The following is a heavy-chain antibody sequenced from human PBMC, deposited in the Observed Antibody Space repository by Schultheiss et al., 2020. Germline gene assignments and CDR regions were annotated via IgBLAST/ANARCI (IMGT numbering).Heavy chain of an antibody. D-gene: IGHD1-26*01. V-gene: IGHV3-23*01. CDR3: AKDLGRGGNYYHRFDY. J-gene: IGHJ4*02. Sequence: GGSMRLSCAASGFTFSSYAMSWVRQAPGKGLEWVSVISGSGGSTYYADSVKGRFTISRDNSKSTLYLQMNSLRAEDTAVYYCAKDLGRGGNYYHRFDYWGQGTLVTVSS. CDR2: ISGSGGST. CDR1: GFTFSSYA.